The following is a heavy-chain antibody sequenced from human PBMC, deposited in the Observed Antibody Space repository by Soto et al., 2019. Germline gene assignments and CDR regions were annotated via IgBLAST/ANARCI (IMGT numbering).Heavy chain of an antibody. CDR3: ARVIAVAGSDAFDI. Sequence: VASVKVSCKASGYTFTSYAMHWVRQAPGQRLEWMGWINAGNGNTKYSQKFQGRVTITRDTSASTAYMELSSLRSEDTAVYYCARVIAVAGSDAFDIWGQGTMVTVSS. CDR1: GYTFTSYA. V-gene: IGHV1-3*01. D-gene: IGHD6-19*01. CDR2: INAGNGNT. J-gene: IGHJ3*02.